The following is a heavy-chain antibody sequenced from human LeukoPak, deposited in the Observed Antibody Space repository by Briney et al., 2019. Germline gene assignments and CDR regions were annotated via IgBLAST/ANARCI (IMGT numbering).Heavy chain of an antibody. V-gene: IGHV4-39*07. CDR1: GGSISSSSYY. J-gene: IGHJ5*02. Sequence: PSETLSLTCTVSGGSISSSSYYWGWIRQPPGKGLEWIGEINHSGSTNYKPSLKSRVTISVDTSKNQFSLKLSSVTAADTAVYYCARGGTPIAVRPINVGSHQFDPWGQGTLVTVSS. D-gene: IGHD6-6*01. CDR2: INHSGST. CDR3: ARGGTPIAVRPINVGSHQFDP.